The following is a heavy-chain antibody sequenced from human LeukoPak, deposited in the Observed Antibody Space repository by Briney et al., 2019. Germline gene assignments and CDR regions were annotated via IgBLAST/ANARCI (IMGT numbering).Heavy chain of an antibody. Sequence: SVKVSCKASGGTFSSYAISWVRQAPGQGLEWMGGIIPIFGTANYAQKFQGRVTITADESTSTAYMELSSLRSEDTAVYYCARDNYIVVVPAAIGRDAFDIWGQGTMVTVSS. J-gene: IGHJ3*02. V-gene: IGHV1-69*01. CDR1: GGTFSSYA. CDR3: ARDNYIVVVPAAIGRDAFDI. D-gene: IGHD2-2*01. CDR2: IIPIFGTA.